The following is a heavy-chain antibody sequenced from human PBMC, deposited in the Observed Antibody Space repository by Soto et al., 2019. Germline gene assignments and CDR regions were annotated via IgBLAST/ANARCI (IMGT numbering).Heavy chain of an antibody. CDR3: TRDGRYSGYPPPAF. CDR1: GFTFSDYT. CDR2: IRSKAYGGTT. J-gene: IGHJ4*02. D-gene: IGHD5-12*01. Sequence: TGGSLRLSCTASGFTFSDYTMSWFRQAPGKGLEWVGFIRSKAYGGTTEHAASVKGGFTISRDDSKSIAYLQMNSLKAEDTAVYHCTRDGRYSGYPPPAFWGQGTLVTVSS. V-gene: IGHV3-49*03.